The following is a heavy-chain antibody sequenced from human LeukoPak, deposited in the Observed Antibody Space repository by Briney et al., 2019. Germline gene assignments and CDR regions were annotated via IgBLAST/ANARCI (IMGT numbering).Heavy chain of an antibody. CDR2: ISSSSSYI. CDR3: ARLPYDILTGRDYYMDV. CDR1: GFTFSSYS. J-gene: IGHJ6*03. Sequence: GGSLRLSCAASGFTFSSYSMNWVRQAPGKGLECVSSISSSSSYIYYADSVKGRFTISRDNAKNSLYLQMNSLRAEDTAVYYCARLPYDILTGRDYYMDVWGKGTTVTVSS. D-gene: IGHD3-9*01. V-gene: IGHV3-21*01.